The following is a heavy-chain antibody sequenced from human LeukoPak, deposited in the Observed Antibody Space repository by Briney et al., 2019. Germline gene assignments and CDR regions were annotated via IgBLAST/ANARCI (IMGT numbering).Heavy chain of an antibody. J-gene: IGHJ4*02. CDR3: AREQDDYVWGSYRANDY. CDR2: ISSSSSYI. D-gene: IGHD3-16*02. CDR1: GFTFSSYS. Sequence: PGGSLRLSCAASGFTFSSYSMNWVRQAPGKGLEWFSSISSSSSYIYYADSVKGRFTISRDNAKNSLYLQMNSLSDEDTAVYYCAREQDDYVWGSYRANDYWGQGTLVTVSS. V-gene: IGHV3-21*01.